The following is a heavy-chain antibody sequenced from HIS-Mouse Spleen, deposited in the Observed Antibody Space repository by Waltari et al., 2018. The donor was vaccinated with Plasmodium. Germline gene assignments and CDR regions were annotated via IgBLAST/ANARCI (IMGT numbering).Heavy chain of an antibody. J-gene: IGHJ4*02. Sequence: QVQLQPWGAGLLKPSETLSLTCAVYGGSFSGYYWSWIRQPPGTGREWIGEINHSGSTNYNPSLKSRVTISVDTSKNQFSLKLSSVTAADTAVYYCARLVVVASKDSYWGQGTLVTVSS. CDR3: ARLVVVASKDSY. D-gene: IGHD2-15*01. V-gene: IGHV4-34*01. CDR2: INHSGST. CDR1: GGSFSGYY.